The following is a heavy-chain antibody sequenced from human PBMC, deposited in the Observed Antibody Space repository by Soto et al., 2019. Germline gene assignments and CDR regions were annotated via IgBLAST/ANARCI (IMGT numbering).Heavy chain of an antibody. V-gene: IGHV4-39*01. CDR3: ARRTNTAGGWFDS. D-gene: IGHD6-13*01. Sequence: PSETLSLTCTVSGGSISSSSYHWGWIRQPPGKGLEWIGSIDYSGTTFYNASLNSRVTISADTSKNQFSLKLSSVTAADTALYYCARRTNTAGGWFDSWGQGALVT. J-gene: IGHJ5*01. CDR2: IDYSGTT. CDR1: GGSISSSSYH.